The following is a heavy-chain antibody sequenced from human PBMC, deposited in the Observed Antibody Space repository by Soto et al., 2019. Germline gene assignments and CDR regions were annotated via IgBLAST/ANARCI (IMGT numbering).Heavy chain of an antibody. Sequence: ASVKVSCKASGYTFTSYGISWVRQAPGQGLEWMGWISAYNGNTNYAQKLQGRATMTTDTSTSTAYMELRSLRSDDTAVYYCARESPYCGGDCYSYWFDPWGQGTLVTVSS. D-gene: IGHD2-21*02. CDR1: GYTFTSYG. CDR2: ISAYNGNT. V-gene: IGHV1-18*01. J-gene: IGHJ5*02. CDR3: ARESPYCGGDCYSYWFDP.